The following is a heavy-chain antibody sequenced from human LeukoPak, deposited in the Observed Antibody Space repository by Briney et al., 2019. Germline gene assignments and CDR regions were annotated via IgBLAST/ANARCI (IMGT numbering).Heavy chain of an antibody. J-gene: IGHJ6*04. D-gene: IGHD2-2*01. CDR1: GYTFTSYY. CDR3: ARELSSSTQTLNYYYYYGMDV. Sequence: ASVKVSCKASGYTFTSYYMHWVRQAPGQGLEWMGVINPSGGSTSYAQKFQGRVTMTRDTSTSTVCMELSSLRSEDTAVYYCARELSSSTQTLNYYYYYGMDVWGKGTTVTVSS. CDR2: INPSGGST. V-gene: IGHV1-46*01.